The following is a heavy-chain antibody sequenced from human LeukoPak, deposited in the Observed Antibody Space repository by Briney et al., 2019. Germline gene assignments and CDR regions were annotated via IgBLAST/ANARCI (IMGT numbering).Heavy chain of an antibody. CDR1: GYTFTSYD. J-gene: IGHJ5*02. Sequence: ASVKVSCKASGYTFTSYDINWVRQATGQGLEWMGWMNPNSGNTGYAQKFQGRVTMTRNTSISTAYMELSSLRSEDTAVYYCAESPGQYSSSWYEWFDPWGQGTLVTVSS. V-gene: IGHV1-8*01. CDR2: MNPNSGNT. CDR3: AESPGQYSSSWYEWFDP. D-gene: IGHD6-13*01.